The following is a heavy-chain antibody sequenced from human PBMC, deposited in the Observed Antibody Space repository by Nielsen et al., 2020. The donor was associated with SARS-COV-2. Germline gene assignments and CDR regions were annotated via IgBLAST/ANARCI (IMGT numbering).Heavy chain of an antibody. D-gene: IGHD3-10*01. CDR3: ARATYGSGSYSLRGEIPYNYYYVDV. CDR2: IYYSGDT. V-gene: IGHV4-59*01. Sequence: WLRQPPGKGLEWIGCIYYSGDTNFNPSLQSRVTISLDTSMNQFSLRLKSVTAADTAVYYCARATYGSGSYSLRGEIPYNYYYVDVWGKGTTVTVSS. J-gene: IGHJ6*03.